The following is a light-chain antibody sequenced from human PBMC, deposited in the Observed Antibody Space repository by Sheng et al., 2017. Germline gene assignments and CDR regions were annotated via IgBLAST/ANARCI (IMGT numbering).Light chain of an antibody. J-gene: IGKJ4*01. CDR1: QNIGRS. CDR2: AAF. Sequence: DIQMTQSPSSVSASVGERVTISCRASQNIGRSVAWYQQKAGNAPKLLIYAAFSMQSGVPSRFSGSGSGTDFTLTISSLQPEDFATYYCQQADSFPPTFGG. CDR3: QQADSFPPT. V-gene: IGKV1-12*01.